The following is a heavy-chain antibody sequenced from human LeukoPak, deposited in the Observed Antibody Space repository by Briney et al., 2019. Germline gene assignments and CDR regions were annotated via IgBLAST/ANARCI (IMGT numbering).Heavy chain of an antibody. V-gene: IGHV3-30*04. CDR2: ISDDGSNK. CDR1: GFTFSSYA. D-gene: IGHD6-13*01. Sequence: GGSLRLSCAASGFTFSSYAMHWVRQAPGKGLEWVTVISDDGSNKYYADSVKGRFTISRDNSKNTLYLQMNSLRAEDTAVYYCARTPITPIAGNAFDIWGQGTMVTVSS. J-gene: IGHJ3*02. CDR3: ARTPITPIAGNAFDI.